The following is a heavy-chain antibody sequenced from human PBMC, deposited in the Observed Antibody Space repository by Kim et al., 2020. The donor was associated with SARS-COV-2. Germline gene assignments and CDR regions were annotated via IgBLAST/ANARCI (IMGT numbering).Heavy chain of an antibody. CDR2: ISAYNGNT. V-gene: IGHV1-18*01. Sequence: ASVKVSCKASGYTFTSYGISWVRQAPGQGLEWMGWISAYNGNTNYAQKLQGRVTMTTDTSTSTAYMELRSLRSDDTAVYYCARDTRYVWGTSCMDVWGQGTTVTVSS. CDR1: GYTFTSYG. J-gene: IGHJ6*02. D-gene: IGHD3-16*01. CDR3: ARDTRYVWGTSCMDV.